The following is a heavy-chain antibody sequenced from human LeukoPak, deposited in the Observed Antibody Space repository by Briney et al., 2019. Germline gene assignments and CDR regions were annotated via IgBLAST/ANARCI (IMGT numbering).Heavy chain of an antibody. CDR2: ISSSASTI. V-gene: IGHV3-48*03. CDR1: GFTFSGYE. J-gene: IGHJ5*02. Sequence: GGSLRLSCAASGFTFSGYEMNWVRQAPGEGLEWVSYISSSASTIYYADSVKGRFTISRDNAKNSLYLQMNSLRAEDTAVYYCAKAAIVVVTLNWFDPWGQGTLVTVSS. CDR3: AKAAIVVVTLNWFDP. D-gene: IGHD2-21*02.